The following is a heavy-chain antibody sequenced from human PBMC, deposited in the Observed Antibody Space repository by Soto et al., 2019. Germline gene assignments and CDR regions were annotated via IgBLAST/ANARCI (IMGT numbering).Heavy chain of an antibody. J-gene: IGHJ5*02. CDR1: GFTVSSNY. D-gene: IGHD2-15*01. CDR2: IYSGGST. Sequence: EVQLVESGGGLIQPGGSLRLSCAASGFTVSSNYMSWVRQAPGKGLEWVSVIYSGGSTYYADSVKGRFTISRDNSKNTLYLQMNSLRAEDTAVYYFARDPVRYCSGGSCYSRWFDPWGQGTLVTVSS. CDR3: ARDPVRYCSGGSCYSRWFDP. V-gene: IGHV3-53*01.